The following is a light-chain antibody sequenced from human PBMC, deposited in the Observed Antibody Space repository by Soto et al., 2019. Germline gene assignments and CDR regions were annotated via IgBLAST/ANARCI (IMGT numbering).Light chain of an antibody. V-gene: IGKV3-20*01. CDR1: QSVSNNY. CDR2: GAS. Sequence: EIVLTDSPGTLYLSEWERAALSCRASQSVSNNYLAWYQQKPGQAPRLLIYGASNRATGIPDRFSGSGSGTDFTLTISRLEPEDFAVYYCQQYGSSGTFGQGTKVDIK. CDR3: QQYGSSGT. J-gene: IGKJ1*01.